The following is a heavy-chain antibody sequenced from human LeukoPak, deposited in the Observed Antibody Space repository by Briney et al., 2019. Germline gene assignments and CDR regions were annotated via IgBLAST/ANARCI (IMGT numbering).Heavy chain of an antibody. V-gene: IGHV3-7*01. CDR2: IKQDGSEK. Sequence: GGSLRLSCAASGFTFSSYWMSWVRQAPGKGLEWVASIKQDGSEKYYVDSVKGRFTISRDNAKNSLYLQMNSLRAEDTAVYYCARDSSSRFDAFDIWGQGTMVTVSS. D-gene: IGHD6-13*01. J-gene: IGHJ3*02. CDR1: GFTFSSYW. CDR3: ARDSSSRFDAFDI.